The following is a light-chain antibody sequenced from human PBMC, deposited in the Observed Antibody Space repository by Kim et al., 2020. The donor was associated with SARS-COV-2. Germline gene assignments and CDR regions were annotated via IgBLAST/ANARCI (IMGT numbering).Light chain of an antibody. J-gene: IGLJ3*02. V-gene: IGLV3-21*04. Sequence: SYELTQPPSVSAAPGKTASITCGGDNLEIKSVHWYQQKPGQSPVVVIYYDTDRPSGIPERVSGSKSENTATLTISRVEAGDEADYHCQVWDSHTYHWVSG. CDR3: QVWDSHTYHWV. CDR1: NLEIKS. CDR2: YDT.